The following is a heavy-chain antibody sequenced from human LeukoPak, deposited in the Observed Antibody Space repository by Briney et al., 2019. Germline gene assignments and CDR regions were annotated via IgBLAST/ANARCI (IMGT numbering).Heavy chain of an antibody. CDR2: MYTSGTT. CDR3: ARDQGSYYGFDV. V-gene: IGHV4-4*07. Sequence: SETLSLTCTVSGGSISTYYWSWMRQPAGKGREWIGRMYTSGTTKYNHSLKRRVTISVDTSNNHFSLKVSSVTAADTAVYYCARDQGSYYGFDVWGQGTTVTVSS. J-gene: IGHJ6*02. CDR1: GGSISTYY.